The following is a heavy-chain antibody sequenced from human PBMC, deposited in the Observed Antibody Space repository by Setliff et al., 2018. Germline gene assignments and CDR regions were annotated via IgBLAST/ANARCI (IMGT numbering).Heavy chain of an antibody. CDR1: GFTFSSYW. J-gene: IGHJ3*02. Sequence: PGGSLRLSCAASGFTFSSYWMSWVRQAPGKGLEWVANIKQDGSEKYYVDSVKGRFTISRDNAKNSLYLQMNSLRAEDTAVYYCARGSVAGTNDAFDIWGQGTMVTVPS. V-gene: IGHV3-7*01. D-gene: IGHD6-19*01. CDR3: ARGSVAGTNDAFDI. CDR2: IKQDGSEK.